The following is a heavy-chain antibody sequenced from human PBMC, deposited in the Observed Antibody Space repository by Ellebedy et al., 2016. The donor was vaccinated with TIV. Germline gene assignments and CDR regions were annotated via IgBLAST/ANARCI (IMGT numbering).Heavy chain of an antibody. J-gene: IGHJ6*03. Sequence: GGSLRLSXAASAFTFSNYGMHWVRQAPGKGLEWVAVIWYDGSIKNYADSVKGRCTISRDNSKNTLYLQMNSLRAEDTAVYYCARGEGGAMDVWGKGTTVTVSS. CDR3: ARGEGGAMDV. V-gene: IGHV3-33*01. D-gene: IGHD3-16*01. CDR1: AFTFSNYG. CDR2: IWYDGSIK.